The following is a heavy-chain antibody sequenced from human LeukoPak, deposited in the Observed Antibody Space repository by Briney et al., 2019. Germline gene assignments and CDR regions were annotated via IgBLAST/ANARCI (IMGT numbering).Heavy chain of an antibody. CDR2: IKHDGSEK. CDR3: TRQLGELLSGTLYYYYLDV. D-gene: IGHD3-10*01. CDR1: GFTFSSNW. Sequence: GGSLRLSCAASGFTFSSNWMSWVRQAPGKGLEWVASIKHDGSEKYYVDSVKGRFTISRDNAKNSLYLQMNSLRAEDTAVYYCTRQLGELLSGTLYYYYLDVWGKGTTVTVSS. J-gene: IGHJ6*03. V-gene: IGHV3-7*03.